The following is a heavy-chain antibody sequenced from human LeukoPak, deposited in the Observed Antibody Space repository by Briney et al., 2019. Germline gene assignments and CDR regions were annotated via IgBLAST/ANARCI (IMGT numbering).Heavy chain of an antibody. Sequence: GGSLRLSCAASGFTFSNAWMSWVRQAPGKGLEWVGRIKSKTDGGTTDYAAPVKGRFTISRDDSKNTLYLQMNSLKTEDTAVYYCTTDEYYYGSGSYSYYFDYWGREPWSPSPQ. CDR1: GFTFSNAW. J-gene: IGHJ4*02. CDR2: IKSKTDGGTT. CDR3: TTDEYYYGSGSYSYYFDY. D-gene: IGHD3-10*01. V-gene: IGHV3-15*01.